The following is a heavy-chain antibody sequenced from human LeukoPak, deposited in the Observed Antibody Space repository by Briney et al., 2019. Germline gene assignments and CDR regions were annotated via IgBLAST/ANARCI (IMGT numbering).Heavy chain of an antibody. D-gene: IGHD2-2*02. CDR2: IYYSGST. CDR3: ARDPPGDGYCSSTSCYTGYFQH. J-gene: IGHJ1*01. CDR1: GGSISSSSYY. Sequence: SETLFLTCTVSGGSISSSSYYWGWIRQPPGKGLEWIGSIYYSGSTYYNPSLKSRVTISVDTSKNQFSLKLSSVTAADTAVYYCARDPPGDGYCSSTSCYTGYFQHWGQGTLVTVSS. V-gene: IGHV4-39*07.